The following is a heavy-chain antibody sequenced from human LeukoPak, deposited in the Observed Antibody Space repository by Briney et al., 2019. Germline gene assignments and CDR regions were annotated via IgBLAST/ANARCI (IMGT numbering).Heavy chain of an antibody. Sequence: GGSLRLSCAASGFSSSAYAMNWVRQAPGKGLEWVSSISRTGTKTDYTESVKGRFTISRDNSKNTLRLQMNSLRDEDTAVYYCAKDLGFGGNSFDSWGQGTLVTVSS. CDR1: GFSSSAYA. J-gene: IGHJ4*02. CDR3: AKDLGFGGNSFDS. D-gene: IGHD4-23*01. V-gene: IGHV3-23*01. CDR2: ISRTGTKT.